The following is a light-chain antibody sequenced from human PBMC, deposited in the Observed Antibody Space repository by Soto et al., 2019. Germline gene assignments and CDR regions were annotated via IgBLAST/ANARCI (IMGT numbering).Light chain of an antibody. CDR1: QSVSTSY. CDR3: QRYGSSPSWT. CDR2: GAS. V-gene: IGKV3-20*01. Sequence: EIELTQSPGTLSLSPGESATLSCRVSQSVSTSYLAWYQQKPGQALRLLIYGASSRATGIPDRFSGSGSGTDFTLTINRLEPEDFAVYYCQRYGSSPSWTFGQGTKVDI. J-gene: IGKJ1*01.